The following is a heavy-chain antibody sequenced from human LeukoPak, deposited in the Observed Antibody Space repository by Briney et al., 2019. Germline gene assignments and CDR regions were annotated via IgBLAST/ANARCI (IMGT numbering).Heavy chain of an antibody. CDR1: GYTFTSYG. CDR2: IIPIFGTA. V-gene: IGHV1-69*13. D-gene: IGHD1-26*01. CDR3: ASARGGGSYYCN. Sequence: GASVKVSCKASGYTFTSYGISWVRQAPGQGLEWMGGIIPIFGTANYAQKFQGRVTITADESTSTAYMELSSLRSEDTAVYYCASARGGGSYYCNWGQGTLVTVSS. J-gene: IGHJ4*02.